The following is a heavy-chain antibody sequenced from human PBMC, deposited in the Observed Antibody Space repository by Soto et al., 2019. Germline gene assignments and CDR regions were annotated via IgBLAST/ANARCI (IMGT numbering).Heavy chain of an antibody. V-gene: IGHV4-34*01. CDR1: GGSFTGYF. Sequence: SETLSLTCAVNGGSFTGYFGAWIRQSPGKGLEWIGEISHSGSTIYNPSLKSRVTISLDTSKNQFSLKLSSVTAADTGMYYCARNGGSTWHYFYPCWGQGTLVTVSS. CDR2: ISHSGST. D-gene: IGHD1-7*01. J-gene: IGHJ4*02. CDR3: ARNGGSTWHYFYPC.